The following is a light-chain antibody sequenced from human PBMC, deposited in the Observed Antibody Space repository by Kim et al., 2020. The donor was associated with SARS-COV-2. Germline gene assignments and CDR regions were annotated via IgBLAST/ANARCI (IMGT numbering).Light chain of an antibody. CDR1: QSVLYSSNNKNY. V-gene: IGKV4-1*01. Sequence: DIVMTQSPDSLAVSLGERATINCKSSQSVLYSSNNKNYLAWYQQKPGQPPKLLIYWASTRESGVPDRFSGSGSGTDFTLTISSLQAEDVAVYYCQQYYSTSETFGQGTKVDIK. CDR2: WAS. CDR3: QQYYSTSET. J-gene: IGKJ1*01.